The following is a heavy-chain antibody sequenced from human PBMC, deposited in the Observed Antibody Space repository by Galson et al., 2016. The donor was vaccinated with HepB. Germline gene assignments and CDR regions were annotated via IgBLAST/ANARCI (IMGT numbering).Heavy chain of an antibody. CDR3: ARDLGSRYYFDF. CDR2: IKQDGSEQ. CDR1: GFTFSCYW. Sequence: SLRLSCAVSGFTFSCYWMTWVRQAPGKGLEWVATIKQDGSEQYYVDSVKGRFTISRDNAKNALYLQVNSLRAEDTALYYCARDLGSRYYFDFWGQGTLVTVSS. J-gene: IGHJ4*02. V-gene: IGHV3-7*01. D-gene: IGHD2-2*03.